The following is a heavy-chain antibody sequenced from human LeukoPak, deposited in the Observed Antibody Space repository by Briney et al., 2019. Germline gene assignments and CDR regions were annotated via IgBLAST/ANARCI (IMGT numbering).Heavy chain of an antibody. Sequence: GALRLFCLASGFRFGDFAMSWVRLAPGKGLEWVSSLSGSGDGTYYADSVKGRFTISRDNSRNTMYLQTNSLRAEDTALYYCAKQEGWELGDYYFDYWGQGTLVTVSS. D-gene: IGHD1-26*01. CDR1: GFRFGDFA. J-gene: IGHJ4*02. CDR2: LSGSGDGT. CDR3: AKQEGWELGDYYFDY. V-gene: IGHV3-23*01.